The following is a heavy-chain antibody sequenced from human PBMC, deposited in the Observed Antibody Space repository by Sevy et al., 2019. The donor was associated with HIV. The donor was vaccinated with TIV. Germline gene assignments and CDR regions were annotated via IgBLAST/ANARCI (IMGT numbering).Heavy chain of an antibody. CDR3: AGPTLTYSSGWSYYDS. CDR1: GASISRSGYY. V-gene: IGHV4-39*01. J-gene: IGHJ4*02. D-gene: IGHD6-19*01. CDR2: INYSGST. Sequence: SETLSLTCTVSGASISRSGYYWGWIRQPPRKGLEWIASINYSGSTFYNPSLKSRVTISSDTSKNQFSLKLNSVTAADTAIYYCAGPTLTYSSGWSYYDSWGQGTVVTVSS.